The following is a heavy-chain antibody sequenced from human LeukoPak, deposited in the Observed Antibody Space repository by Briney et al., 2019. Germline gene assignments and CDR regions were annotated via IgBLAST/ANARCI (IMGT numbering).Heavy chain of an antibody. CDR1: GFTFSSYW. CDR3: ARVVIAAAGTKHAFDI. D-gene: IGHD6-13*01. V-gene: IGHV3-7*01. J-gene: IGHJ3*02. CDR2: IKQDGSEK. Sequence: GGSLRLSCAASGFTFSSYWMSWVRQAPGKGLDWVANIKQDGSEKYYVDSVKGRFTISRDNAKNSLYLQMNSLRAEDTAVYYCARVVIAAAGTKHAFDIWGQGTMVTVSS.